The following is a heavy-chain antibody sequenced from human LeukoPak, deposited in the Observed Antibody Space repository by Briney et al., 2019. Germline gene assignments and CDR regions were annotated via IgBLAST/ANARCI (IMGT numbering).Heavy chain of an antibody. CDR1: GVSIRSYY. Sequence: PSETLSLTCTVSGVSIRSYYWSWIRQPPGKGLEWIGYIYTGGSTNSNPSLKSRVTTSVDTSKNQFSLKLTSVTAADTAVYYCASSRDGYSYYYFDSWGQGTLVTVS. CDR3: ASSRDGYSYYYFDS. V-gene: IGHV4-4*09. CDR2: IYTGGST. J-gene: IGHJ4*02. D-gene: IGHD5-24*01.